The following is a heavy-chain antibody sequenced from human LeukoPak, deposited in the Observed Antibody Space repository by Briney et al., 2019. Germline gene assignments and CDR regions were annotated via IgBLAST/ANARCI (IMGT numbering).Heavy chain of an antibody. CDR3: AGGRWVGGRRNYYMDV. D-gene: IGHD3-10*01. CDR1: GFTLSDYY. Sequence: GGSLSLSCAVSGFTLSDYYMSWIRQAPGKGREWGSYISSSGSSIYYADSVKGRFTISRDNAKNSLYVQMNSLRAEDTAVYYCAGGRWVGGRRNYYMDVWGKGTTVTVSS. J-gene: IGHJ6*03. CDR2: ISSSGSSI. V-gene: IGHV3-11*01.